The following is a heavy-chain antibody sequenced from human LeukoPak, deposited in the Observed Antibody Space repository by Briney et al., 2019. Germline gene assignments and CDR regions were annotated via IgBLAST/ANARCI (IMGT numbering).Heavy chain of an antibody. CDR3: ARGRGLLGIFGYYYMDV. Sequence: GASVKVSCKASGYTFTGYYMHWVRQAPGQGLEWMGWINPNSGGTNYAQKFQGRVTMTRDTSISTAYMELSSLRSEDTAVYYCARGRGLLGIFGYYYMDVWGKGTTVTVSS. V-gene: IGHV1-2*02. D-gene: IGHD3-3*01. CDR1: GYTFTGYY. CDR2: INPNSGGT. J-gene: IGHJ6*03.